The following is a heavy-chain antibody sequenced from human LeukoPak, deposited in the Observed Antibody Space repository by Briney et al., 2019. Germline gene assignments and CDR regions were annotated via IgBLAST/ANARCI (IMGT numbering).Heavy chain of an antibody. V-gene: IGHV4-59*01. D-gene: IGHD3-3*01. CDR3: ARVSFWSGSYYFDY. Sequence: SETLSLTCTVSGGSISSYYWSWIRQPPGKGLEWIGYIYYSGSTNYNPSLKSRVTISVDTSKNQFSLKLSSVTAADTAVYYCARVSFWSGSYYFDYWGQGTLVTVSS. CDR2: IYYSGST. J-gene: IGHJ4*02. CDR1: GGSISSYY.